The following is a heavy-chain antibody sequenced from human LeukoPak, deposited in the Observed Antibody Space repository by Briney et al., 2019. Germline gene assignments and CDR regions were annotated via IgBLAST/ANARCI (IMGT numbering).Heavy chain of an antibody. CDR3: ARGPPYSGSYVIDY. CDR1: GGAFSGYY. D-gene: IGHD1-26*01. CDR2: INHSGST. V-gene: IGHV4-34*01. J-gene: IGHJ4*02. Sequence: SETLSLTGAVYGGAFSGYYWSWIRQPPGKGLEWIGEINHSGSTNYNPSLKSRATISVDTSKNQLSLKLRSVTAADTAVYYCARGPPYSGSYVIDYWGQGTLVTVSS.